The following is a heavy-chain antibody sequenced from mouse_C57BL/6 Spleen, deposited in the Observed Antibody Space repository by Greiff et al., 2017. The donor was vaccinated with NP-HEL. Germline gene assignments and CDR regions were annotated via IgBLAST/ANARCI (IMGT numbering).Heavy chain of an antibody. CDR3: KDDYDEVDY. D-gene: IGHD2-4*01. J-gene: IGHJ2*01. CDR1: GYTFTDYE. V-gene: IGHV1-15*01. Sequence: QVQLKQSGAELVRPGASVTLSCKASGYTFTDYEMHWVKQTPVHGLEWIGAIDPETGGTAYNQKFKGKAILTADKSSSTAYMELRSLTSEDSAVYYCKDDYDEVDYWGQGTTLTVSS. CDR2: IDPETGGT.